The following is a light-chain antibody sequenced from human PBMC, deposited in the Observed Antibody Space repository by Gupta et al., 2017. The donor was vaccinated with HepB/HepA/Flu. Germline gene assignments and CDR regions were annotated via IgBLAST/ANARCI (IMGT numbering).Light chain of an antibody. CDR2: WAS. CDR1: QSVLYSSNNKNY. J-gene: IGKJ1*01. Sequence: DIVMTQSPDSLAVSLGERATINCKSSQSVLYSSNNKNYLAWYQQKPGQPPKLLIYWASTRESGVPDRFSGSGSGTDFTLTMSILQAEDVAVYYCQQYDSTATKFGQGTKVEI. CDR3: QQYDSTATK. V-gene: IGKV4-1*01.